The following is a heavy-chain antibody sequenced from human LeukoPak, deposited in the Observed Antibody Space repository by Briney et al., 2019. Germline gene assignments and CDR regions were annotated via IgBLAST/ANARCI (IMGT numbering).Heavy chain of an antibody. V-gene: IGHV4-39*07. J-gene: IGHJ5*02. CDR3: AGLAVTTYSWWFDP. D-gene: IGHD4-17*01. CDR1: GGSISSSSYY. CDR2: IYYSGNT. Sequence: SETLSLTCTVSGGSISSSSYYWGWIRQPPGKGLEWIGSIYYSGNTYYNPSLKSRVTISVDTSKNQFSLKLSSVTAADTAVYYCAGLAVTTYSWWFDPWGQGTLVTVSS.